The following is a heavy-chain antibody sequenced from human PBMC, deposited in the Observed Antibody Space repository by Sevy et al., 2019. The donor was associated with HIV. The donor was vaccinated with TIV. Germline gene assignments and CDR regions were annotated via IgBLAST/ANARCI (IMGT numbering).Heavy chain of an antibody. CDR2: IKSKSDGGTT. Sequence: GGSLRLSCAASGFPVSNAWMIWVRQAPGKGLEWVGRIKSKSDGGTTDYAAPVKGRFSISGDDSKNTLYLQMSSLQTEDTAVHYCTTVDLDHCTSTSCYPTLYFYYGMDVWGQGTTVTVSS. D-gene: IGHD2-2*01. CDR3: TTVDLDHCTSTSCYPTLYFYYGMDV. J-gene: IGHJ6*02. V-gene: IGHV3-15*01. CDR1: GFPVSNAW.